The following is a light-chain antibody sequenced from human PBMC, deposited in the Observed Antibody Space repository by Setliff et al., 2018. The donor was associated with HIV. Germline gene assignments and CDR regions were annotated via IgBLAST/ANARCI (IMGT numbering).Light chain of an antibody. CDR2: AVS. Sequence: QSALAQPASVSGSPGQSITISCTGTSSDVVDYNYVSWYQRYPGKAPKLMIYAVSNRPSGVSNRFSGSKSGNTASLTISGLQAEDEADYYCSSYTSSSTLFGGGTKVTVL. CDR1: SSDVVDYNY. V-gene: IGLV2-14*03. J-gene: IGLJ2*01. CDR3: SSYTSSSTL.